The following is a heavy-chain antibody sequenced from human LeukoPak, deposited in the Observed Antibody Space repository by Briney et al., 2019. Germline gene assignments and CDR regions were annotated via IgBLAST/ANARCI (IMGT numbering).Heavy chain of an antibody. D-gene: IGHD3-10*02. CDR3: AELGITMIGGV. Sequence: GGSLRLSCAASGFTFSSYGIHWVRQAPGKGLEWVAVISYDGSNKYYADSVKGRFTISRGNSKNTLYLQMDSLRAEDTAVYYCAELGITMIGGVWGKGTTVTISS. J-gene: IGHJ6*04. CDR1: GFTFSSYG. CDR2: ISYDGSNK. V-gene: IGHV3-30*18.